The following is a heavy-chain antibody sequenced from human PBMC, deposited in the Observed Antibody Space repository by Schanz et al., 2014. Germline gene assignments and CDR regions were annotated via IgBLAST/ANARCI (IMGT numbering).Heavy chain of an antibody. CDR2: ISYSGST. CDR3: ARDRRFFDRDDLYYFDS. CDR1: GFTFSDYY. D-gene: IGHD3-3*01. Sequence: QEQLVESGGGLVQPGGSLRLSCAASGFTFSDYYMSWIRQHPGKGLEWIGFISYSGSTYYNPSLKSRVTISVDTSKNQFSLNLSSATAADTAVYYCARDRRFFDRDDLYYFDSWGQGTLVTVSS. V-gene: IGHV4-31*02. J-gene: IGHJ4*02.